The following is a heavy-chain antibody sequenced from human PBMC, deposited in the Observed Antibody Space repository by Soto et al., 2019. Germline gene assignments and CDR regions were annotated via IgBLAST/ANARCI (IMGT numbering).Heavy chain of an antibody. CDR1: GGSISSSSYY. D-gene: IGHD3-10*01. Sequence: SETLSLTCTVSGGSISSSSYYWGWIRQPPGKGLEWIGSIYYSGSTYYNPSLKSRVTISVDTSKNQFSLKLSSVTAADTAVYYCATSYGILWFGESLDYWGQGTLVTVSS. J-gene: IGHJ4*02. CDR3: ATSYGILWFGESLDY. CDR2: IYYSGST. V-gene: IGHV4-39*01.